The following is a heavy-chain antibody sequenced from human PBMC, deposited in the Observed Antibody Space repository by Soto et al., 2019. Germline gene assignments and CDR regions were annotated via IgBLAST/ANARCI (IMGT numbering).Heavy chain of an antibody. CDR3: AFNSGSGSYYFDY. V-gene: IGHV3-30*03. J-gene: IGHJ4*02. CDR2: ISYDGNYK. CDR1: GFTFSSYS. D-gene: IGHD3-10*01. Sequence: PGGSLRLSCAASGFTFSSYSMNWVRQAPGKGLEWVAIISYDGNYKYYADSVEGRFTISRDNSKNTLYLQMNSLRAEDTAVYYCAFNSGSGSYYFDYWGQGTLVTVSS.